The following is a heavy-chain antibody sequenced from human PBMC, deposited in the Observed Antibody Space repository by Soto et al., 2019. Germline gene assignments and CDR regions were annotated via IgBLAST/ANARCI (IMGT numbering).Heavy chain of an antibody. CDR1: GFTFNNYA. Sequence: HPGGSLRLSCAASGFTFNNYAMNWVRQAPGKGLEWVATISNTGGSTYYADSVKGRFTISRDNSKNTLYLQMNSLRVEDTAVYYCAKDRLAGNFDYWGQGTQVTVSS. V-gene: IGHV3-23*01. J-gene: IGHJ4*02. CDR2: ISNTGGST. CDR3: AKDRLAGNFDY.